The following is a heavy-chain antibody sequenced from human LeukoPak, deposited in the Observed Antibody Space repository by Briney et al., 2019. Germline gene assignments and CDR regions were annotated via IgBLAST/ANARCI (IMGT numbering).Heavy chain of an antibody. J-gene: IGHJ4*02. CDR1: GFTFSSYA. CDR3: AKDHSFGSGSLPLPDY. CDR2: ISGTGDST. D-gene: IGHD3-10*01. V-gene: IGHV3-23*01. Sequence: GGSLTLSCAASGFTFSSYAMSWVRQAPGKGLEWVSAISGTGDSTYYADSVKGRFTISSDNSKNTLYLQMNSLRAEDTAVYYCAKDHSFGSGSLPLPDYWGQGTLVTVSS.